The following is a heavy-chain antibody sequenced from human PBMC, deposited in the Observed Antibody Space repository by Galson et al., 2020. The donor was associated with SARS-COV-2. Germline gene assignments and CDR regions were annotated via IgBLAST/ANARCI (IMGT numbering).Heavy chain of an antibody. D-gene: IGHD4-17*01. J-gene: IGHJ4*02. Sequence: GESLKISCAASGFTFSSYGMHWVRQAPGKGLEWVAVISYDGSNKYYADSVKGRFTISRDNSKNTLYLQMNTLRAEDTAVYYCAKDGPHDYGDDGPFDYWGQGTLVTVSS. CDR1: GFTFSSYG. V-gene: IGHV3-30*18. CDR3: AKDGPHDYGDDGPFDY. CDR2: ISYDGSNK.